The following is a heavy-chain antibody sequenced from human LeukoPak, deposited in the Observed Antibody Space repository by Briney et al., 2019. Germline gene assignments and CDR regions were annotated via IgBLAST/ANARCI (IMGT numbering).Heavy chain of an antibody. V-gene: IGHV4-39*07. D-gene: IGHD2-8*01. CDR2: IYYSEST. Sequence: SETLSLTCTVSGGSISSSSYYWGWIRQPPGKGLEWIGNIYYSESTYYNPSLKSRVTISVDTSKNQFSLKLSSVTAADTAVYYCATNGYYCMDVWGKGTTVTVSS. J-gene: IGHJ6*03. CDR1: GGSISSSSYY. CDR3: ATNGYYCMDV.